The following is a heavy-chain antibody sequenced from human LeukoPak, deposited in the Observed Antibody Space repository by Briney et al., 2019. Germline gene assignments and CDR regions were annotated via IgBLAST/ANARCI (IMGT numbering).Heavy chain of an antibody. CDR2: ISYDGSNK. CDR3: ARDANIGYCSGGSCQLDY. CDR1: GFTFSSSA. J-gene: IGHJ4*02. V-gene: IGHV3-30*04. Sequence: GGSLRLSCAASGFTFSSSAIHWVRQAPGKGLEWVAVISYDGSNKYYADSVKGRFSISRDNSKNTLYLQMNSLRAEDTAVYYCARDANIGYCSGGSCQLDYWGQGTLVTVSS. D-gene: IGHD2-15*01.